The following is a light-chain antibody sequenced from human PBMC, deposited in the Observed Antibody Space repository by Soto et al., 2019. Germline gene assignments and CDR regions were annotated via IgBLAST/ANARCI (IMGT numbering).Light chain of an antibody. V-gene: IGKV3-20*01. Sequence: EIVLTQSPGTLSLSPGERATLSCRASQSVSSNNLAWYQQRPGQAPRVVIYGASTRATGIPERFSGSGSGTDFTLTISRLEPEDFAVYYCQQYGRSPFNFGPGTKVD. CDR2: GAS. J-gene: IGKJ3*01. CDR1: QSVSSNN. CDR3: QQYGRSPFN.